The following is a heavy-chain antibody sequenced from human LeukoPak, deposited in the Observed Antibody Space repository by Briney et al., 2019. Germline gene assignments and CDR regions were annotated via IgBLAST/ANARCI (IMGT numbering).Heavy chain of an antibody. CDR1: GYNFANYW. CDR2: IYPGDSHT. CDR3: ARPSSSWFYFNY. J-gene: IGHJ4*02. D-gene: IGHD6-13*01. Sequence: GESLKISCKGSGYNFANYWIGWVRQMPGKGLEWMGIIYPGDSHTTYSPSFQGQVTISVDKSISTAYLQLNSLKASDTAMYFCARPSSSWFYFNYWGQGTLVTVSS. V-gene: IGHV5-51*01.